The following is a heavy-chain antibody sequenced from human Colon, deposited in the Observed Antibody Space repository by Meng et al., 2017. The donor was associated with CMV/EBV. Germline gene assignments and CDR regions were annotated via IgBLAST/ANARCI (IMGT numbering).Heavy chain of an antibody. CDR3: ASRDY. CDR2: INTDGSTT. Sequence: VPLGGSGGCLVPAGRSLRLSLAASGFTFSSKWMHWVRQGPGKGLVWVSRINTDGSTTYYADSVKGRFTISRDNAKNTLYLQMNSLRAEDTAVYYCASRDYWGQGTLVTVSS. J-gene: IGHJ4*02. V-gene: IGHV3-74*01. CDR1: GFTFSSKW.